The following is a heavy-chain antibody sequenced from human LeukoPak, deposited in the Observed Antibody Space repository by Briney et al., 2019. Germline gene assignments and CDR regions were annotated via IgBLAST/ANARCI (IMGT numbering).Heavy chain of an antibody. V-gene: IGHV4-39*01. Sequence: SETLSLTCTVSGGSISSSSYYWGWIRQPPGKGLEWIGSIYYSGSTYYNPSLKSRVTISVDTSKNQFSLKLSSVTAADTAVYYCSAAPQRTTTSWFDPWGQGTLVTVSS. CDR1: GGSISSSSYY. J-gene: IGHJ5*02. CDR2: IYYSGST. D-gene: IGHD1-1*01. CDR3: SAAPQRTTTSWFDP.